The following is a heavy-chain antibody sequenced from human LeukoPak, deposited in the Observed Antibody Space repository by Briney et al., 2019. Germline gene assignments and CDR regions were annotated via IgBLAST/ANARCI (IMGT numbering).Heavy chain of an antibody. Sequence: GGSLRLSCAASGFTVNTAWMSWVRQAPGKGLEWVGRVTDGGTTEYAAPVKGRFTISRDDSKNTLHLQMSGLKSEDTGVYYCTTDNVRGVWGQGILVTVSS. CDR1: GFTVNTAW. CDR3: TTDNVRGV. V-gene: IGHV3-15*01. D-gene: IGHD3-10*01. J-gene: IGHJ4*02. CDR2: VTDGGTT.